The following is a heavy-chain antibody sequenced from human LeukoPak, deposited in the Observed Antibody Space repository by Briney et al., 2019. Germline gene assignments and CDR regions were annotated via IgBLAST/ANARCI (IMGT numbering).Heavy chain of an antibody. CDR1: GFSLSTSGVG. Sequence: VSGPTLVKPTQTLTLTCTFSGFSLSTSGVGVGWIRQPPGKALDWLALIYWNDDKRYSPSLKSRLTITKDTSKKQVVLTMTNMDPVDTATYYCARSRDFWSGYSFGNFDYWGQGTLVSVSS. V-gene: IGHV2-5*01. J-gene: IGHJ4*02. D-gene: IGHD3-3*01. CDR3: ARSRDFWSGYSFGNFDY. CDR2: IYWNDDK.